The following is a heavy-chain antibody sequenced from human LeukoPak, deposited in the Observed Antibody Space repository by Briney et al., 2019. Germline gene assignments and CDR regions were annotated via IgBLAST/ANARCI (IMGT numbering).Heavy chain of an antibody. CDR2: INPSGGST. J-gene: IGHJ4*02. D-gene: IGHD1-26*01. CDR3: AGGLSGSYYSFDY. CDR1: GYTFTSNY. V-gene: IGHV1-46*01. Sequence: ASVTVSCTASGYTFTSNYMHWVRQAPGQGLEWVGIINPSGGSTSYAQTFQGRVTMTRDTSPSTVYMELSSLRSEDTAVYYCAGGLSGSYYSFDYWGQGTLVTVSS.